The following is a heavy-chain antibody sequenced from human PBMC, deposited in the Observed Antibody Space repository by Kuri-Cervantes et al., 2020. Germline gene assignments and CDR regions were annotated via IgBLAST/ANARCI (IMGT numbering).Heavy chain of an antibody. V-gene: IGHV3-33*07. J-gene: IGHJ6*03. Sequence: GGALRLSCAASGLTFSRYWMSWVRQAPDKGLEWVAVIWFDGGEKHYVDSVKDRFTISRDNSKNMVYLQMDGLRVEDTALYYCARIRGGSNPNCGGDCYRPNCFYMDVWGKGTTVTVSS. CDR3: ARIRGGSNPNCGGDCYRPNCFYMDV. CDR1: GLTFSRYW. CDR2: IWFDGGEK. D-gene: IGHD2-21*01.